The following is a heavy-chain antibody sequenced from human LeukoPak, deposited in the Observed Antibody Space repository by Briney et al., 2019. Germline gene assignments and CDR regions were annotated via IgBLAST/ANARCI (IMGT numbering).Heavy chain of an antibody. CDR2: IYYSGNT. CDR1: GGSISNKY. D-gene: IGHD3-10*01. V-gene: IGHV4-59*12. Sequence: SETLSLTCTVSGGSISNKYWSWIRQPPGKGLEWIGYIYYSGNTNYNPSLKSRVTILVDTSKNQVSLKLSSVTAADTAVYYCARYRGANGYYFDYWGQGTLVTVSS. J-gene: IGHJ4*02. CDR3: ARYRGANGYYFDY.